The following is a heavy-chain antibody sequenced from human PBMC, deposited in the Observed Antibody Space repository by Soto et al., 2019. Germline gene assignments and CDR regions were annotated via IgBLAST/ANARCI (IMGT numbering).Heavy chain of an antibody. CDR1: GYTFTSYY. Sequence: ASVKVSCKASGYTFTSYYIQWVRQAPGQGLEWMGIINPSGGSTNYAQKFQGRVTMTRDTSTSTVYMELSSLRSEDTATYYCSRGYPPRDQLGNLPGAFWGQGTLVTVSS. D-gene: IGHD1-1*01. V-gene: IGHV1-46*03. J-gene: IGHJ4*02. CDR2: INPSGGST. CDR3: SRGYPPRDQLGNLPGAF.